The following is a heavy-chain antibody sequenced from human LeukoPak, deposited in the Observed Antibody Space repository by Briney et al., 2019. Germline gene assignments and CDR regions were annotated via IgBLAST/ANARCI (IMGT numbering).Heavy chain of an antibody. D-gene: IGHD6-19*01. V-gene: IGHV3-30-3*01. CDR3: ARGIAVAGPPFDY. CDR1: GLPFSSYA. CDR2: ISYDGSNK. Sequence: GSLGLSCAASGLPFSSYAMHWVRQAPGKGLEWVAVISYDGSNKYYADSVKGRFTISRDNSKNTLYLQMNSLRAEDTAVYYCARGIAVAGPPFDYWGQGTLVTVSS. J-gene: IGHJ4*02.